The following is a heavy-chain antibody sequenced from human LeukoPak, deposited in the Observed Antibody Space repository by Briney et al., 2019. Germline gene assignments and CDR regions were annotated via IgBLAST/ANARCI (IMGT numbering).Heavy chain of an antibody. V-gene: IGHV4-59*01. CDR1: GGSISSYY. J-gene: IGHJ2*01. CDR2: IYYSGST. CDR3: ARDIPTIFGVVNPNWYFDL. D-gene: IGHD3-3*01. Sequence: SETLSLTCTVSGGSISSYYWSWIRQPPGKGLEWIGYIYYSGSTNYNPSLKSRVTISVDTSKNQFSLKLSSVTAADTAVYYRARDIPTIFGVVNPNWYFDLWGRGTLVTVSS.